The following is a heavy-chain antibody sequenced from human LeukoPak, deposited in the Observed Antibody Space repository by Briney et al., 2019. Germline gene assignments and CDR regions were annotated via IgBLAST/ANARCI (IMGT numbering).Heavy chain of an antibody. Sequence: SETLSLTCTVSGGSISSYYWSWIRQPPGKGLEWIGYIYYGGSTNYNPSLKSRVTMSVDTSKNQFSLKLSSVTAAYTAVYYCARDWGLGPYDAFDIWGQGTMVTVSS. V-gene: IGHV4-59*12. J-gene: IGHJ3*02. CDR3: ARDWGLGPYDAFDI. CDR2: IYYGGST. CDR1: GGSISSYY. D-gene: IGHD3-16*01.